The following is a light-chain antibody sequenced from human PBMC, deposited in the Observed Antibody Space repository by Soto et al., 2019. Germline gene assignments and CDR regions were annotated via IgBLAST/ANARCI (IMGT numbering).Light chain of an antibody. CDR2: EVS. V-gene: IGLV2-8*01. Sequence: QSVLTQPASVSGSPGQSITISCTGTSSDVGGYNYVSWYQQHPGKAPKLMIYEVSKRPSGVPDRFSGSKSGNTASLTVSGLQAEDEADYYCSPYAGSNNVFGTGTKVTVL. CDR3: SPYAGSNNV. J-gene: IGLJ1*01. CDR1: SSDVGGYNY.